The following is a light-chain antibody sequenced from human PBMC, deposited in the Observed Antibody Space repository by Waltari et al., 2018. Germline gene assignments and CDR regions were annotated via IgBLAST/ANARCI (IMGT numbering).Light chain of an antibody. Sequence: DIQMTQSPSSLSASIRDRVTITCRASLSISSSLNWYQQKPGKAPKLLIYAASSLQSGVPSRFSGSGSGTDFTLTISSLQPEDFATYYCQQSYSTPYTFGQGTKLEIK. V-gene: IGKV1-39*01. CDR1: LSISSS. J-gene: IGKJ2*01. CDR3: QQSYSTPYT. CDR2: AAS.